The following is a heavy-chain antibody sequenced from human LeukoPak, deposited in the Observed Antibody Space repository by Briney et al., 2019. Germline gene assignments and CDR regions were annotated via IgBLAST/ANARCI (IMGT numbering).Heavy chain of an antibody. CDR2: TYYRSKWHN. CDR3: MVRGNTYYYYGMDV. J-gene: IGHJ6*02. V-gene: IGHV6-1*01. D-gene: IGHD3-10*01. CDR1: GDSVSSNSAA. Sequence: SQTLSLTCAISGDSVSSNSAAWNWIRQSPSRGLQWLGRTYYRSKWHNDYAVSVKSRITINPDTSKNQFSLKLSSVTAADTAVYYCMVRGNTYYYYGMDVWGQGTTVTVSS.